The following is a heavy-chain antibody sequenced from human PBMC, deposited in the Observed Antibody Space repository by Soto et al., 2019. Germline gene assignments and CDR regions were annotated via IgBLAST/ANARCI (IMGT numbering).Heavy chain of an antibody. Sequence: QVHLVKSGGGLVRPGGSLRLSCAASGFIFRDYDMSWIRQAPGKGLEWVSCISSSGTATYYADSVKGRFTISRDNAKNSLLVEMNSLGVEDTAVYYCARKGPRAARPNHWGQGTLVTVSS. D-gene: IGHD6-6*01. V-gene: IGHV3-11*01. J-gene: IGHJ5*02. CDR3: ARKGPRAARPNH. CDR2: ISSSGTAT. CDR1: GFIFRDYD.